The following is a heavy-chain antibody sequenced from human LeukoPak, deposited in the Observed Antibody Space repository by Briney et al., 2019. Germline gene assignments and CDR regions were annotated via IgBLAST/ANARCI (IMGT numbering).Heavy chain of an antibody. Sequence: SVKVSCKAPGGTFSSYAISWVRQAPGQGLEWMGRIIPIFGTANYAQKFQGRVTITADKSTSTAYMELSSLRSEDTAVYYCAREDTTTVVGEAFDYWGQGTLVTVSS. CDR3: AREDTTTVVGEAFDY. D-gene: IGHD3-10*01. CDR2: IIPIFGTA. CDR1: GGTFSSYA. V-gene: IGHV1-69*06. J-gene: IGHJ4*02.